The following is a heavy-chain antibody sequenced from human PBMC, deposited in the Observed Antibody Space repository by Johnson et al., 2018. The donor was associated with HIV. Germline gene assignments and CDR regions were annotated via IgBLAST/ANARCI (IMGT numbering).Heavy chain of an antibody. J-gene: IGHJ3*02. Sequence: QVQLVESGGGVVQHGRSLRLSCAASGFTFSSYAMHWVRQAPGKGLEWVAGISYDGSNKYYADSVKGRFTISRDNSKNPLYLQMNSLRVEDTAVYYCAKVAVATAAGGVALDIWGPGTMVTVS. CDR2: ISYDGSNK. CDR3: AKVAVATAAGGVALDI. V-gene: IGHV3-30-3*01. D-gene: IGHD6-13*01. CDR1: GFTFSSYA.